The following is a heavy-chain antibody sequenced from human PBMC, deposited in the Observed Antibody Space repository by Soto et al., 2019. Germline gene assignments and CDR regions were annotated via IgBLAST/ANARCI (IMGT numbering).Heavy chain of an antibody. CDR3: ARYGHSYDILTAKFDP. D-gene: IGHD3-9*01. CDR1: GYSFTSYW. Sequence: GESLKISCKGSGYSFTSYWIGWVRQMPGKGLEWMGIIYPGDSDTRYSPSFQGQVTISADKSIGTAYLQWSGLKASDTAMYYCARYGHSYDILTAKFDPWGQGTLVTVSS. J-gene: IGHJ5*02. CDR2: IYPGDSDT. V-gene: IGHV5-51*01.